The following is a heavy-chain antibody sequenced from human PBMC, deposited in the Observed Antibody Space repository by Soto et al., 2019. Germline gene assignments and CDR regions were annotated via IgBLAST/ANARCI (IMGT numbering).Heavy chain of an antibody. V-gene: IGHV3-21*01. J-gene: IGHJ4*02. CDR3: ATDRLVDTAVDHDY. CDR2: ISSSSSYI. Sequence: EVQLVESGGGLVKPGGSLRLSCAASGFTFSSYSMNWVRQAPGKGLEWVSSISSSSSYIYYADSVKGRFTISRDNAKNSLYLQMNSLRAEDTAVYYCATDRLVDTAVDHDYWGQGTLVTVSS. CDR1: GFTFSSYS. D-gene: IGHD5-18*01.